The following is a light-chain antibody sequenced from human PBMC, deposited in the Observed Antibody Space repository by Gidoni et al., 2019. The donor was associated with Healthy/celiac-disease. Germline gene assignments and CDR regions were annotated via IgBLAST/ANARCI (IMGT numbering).Light chain of an antibody. CDR1: QSVSSSY. Sequence: SLRERATLSCRASQSVSSSYLAWYQQKPGQAPRLLIYGASSRATGIPDRFSGSGSGTDFTLTISRLEPEVFAVYYCQQYGSSPDTFGPGTKVEIK. J-gene: IGKJ3*01. CDR3: QQYGSSPDT. CDR2: GAS. V-gene: IGKV3-20*01.